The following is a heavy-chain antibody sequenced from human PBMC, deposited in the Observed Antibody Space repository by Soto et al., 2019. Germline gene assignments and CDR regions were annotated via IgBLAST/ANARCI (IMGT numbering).Heavy chain of an antibody. CDR1: DYTFSNYA. V-gene: IGHV1-69*13. CDR3: ARDHTPNCGGDCYSVQWYFDL. J-gene: IGHJ2*01. D-gene: IGHD2-21*02. Sequence: ASVKVSCKASDYTFSNYAISWVRQAPGQGLEWMGGIIPIFGTANYAQKFQGRVTITADESTSTAYMELSSLRSEDTAVYYCARDHTPNCGGDCYSVQWYFDLWGRGTLVTVSS. CDR2: IIPIFGTA.